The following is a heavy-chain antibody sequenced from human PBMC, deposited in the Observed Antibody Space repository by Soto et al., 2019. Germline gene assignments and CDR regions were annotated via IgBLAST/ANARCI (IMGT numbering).Heavy chain of an antibody. CDR1: GFTFSDAW. CDR2: IKSKTDGGTT. D-gene: IGHD5-18*01. Sequence: GGSLRLSCAASGFTFSDAWMSWVRQAPGKGLEWVGRIKSKTDGGTTDYAAPVKGRFTISRDDSKDTPYLQMNSLKTDDTAVYYCTTDRGRRAGYAQDYWGQGTLVTVSS. J-gene: IGHJ4*02. V-gene: IGHV3-15*01. CDR3: TTDRGRRAGYAQDY.